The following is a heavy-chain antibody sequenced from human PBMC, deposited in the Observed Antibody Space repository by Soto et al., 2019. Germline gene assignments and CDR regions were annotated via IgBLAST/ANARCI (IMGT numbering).Heavy chain of an antibody. D-gene: IGHD3-3*01. CDR2: ISSSSNTI. V-gene: IGHV3-48*02. CDR3: ARGLSSNYDFWSGQAASGYYMDV. Sequence: PGGSLRLSCAASGFTFRSYSMNWVRQAPGKGLEWVSYISSSSNTIYYAGSVKGRFTISRDNAKNSLYLQMNSLRDEDTAVYNCARGLSSNYDFWSGQAASGYYMDVWGKGTTVTVSS. CDR1: GFTFRSYS. J-gene: IGHJ6*03.